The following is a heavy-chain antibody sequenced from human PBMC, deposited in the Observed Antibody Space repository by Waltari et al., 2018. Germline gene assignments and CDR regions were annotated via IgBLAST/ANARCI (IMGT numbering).Heavy chain of an antibody. Sequence: EVQLVESGGGLIQPGGSLRLSCAASGFTVSTNSMTGVRQAPGKGLEWVAVIYRGGSTYYADSVNGRFTISRDNSKNTLYLQINTLRAEDTAVYYCARGETTSDYWGQGTLVTVSS. CDR2: IYRGGST. CDR1: GFTVSTNS. D-gene: IGHD4-17*01. J-gene: IGHJ4*02. V-gene: IGHV3-53*01. CDR3: ARGETTSDY.